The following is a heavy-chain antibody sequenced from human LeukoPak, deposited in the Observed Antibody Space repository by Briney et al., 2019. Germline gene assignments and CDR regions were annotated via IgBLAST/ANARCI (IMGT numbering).Heavy chain of an antibody. Sequence: SCKASGGTFSSYGMHWVRQAPGKGLEWVAVISYDGSNKYYADSVKGRFTISRDNSKNTLYLQMNSLRAEDTAVYYCARVASNYYGMDVWGQGTTVTVSS. V-gene: IGHV3-30*12. D-gene: IGHD6-6*01. J-gene: IGHJ6*02. CDR1: GGTFSSYG. CDR2: ISYDGSNK. CDR3: ARVASNYYGMDV.